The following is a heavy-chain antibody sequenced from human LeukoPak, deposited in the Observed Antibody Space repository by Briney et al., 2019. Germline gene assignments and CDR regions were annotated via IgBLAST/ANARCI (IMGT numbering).Heavy chain of an antibody. CDR3: ARQYSSGWYRFGKDY. J-gene: IGHJ4*02. V-gene: IGHV4-39*01. CDR1: GGSISSSSYY. CDR2: IYYSGST. Sequence: TSETLSLTCTVSGGSISSSSYYWGWIRQPPGKGLEWIGSIYYSGSTYYNPSLKSRVTISVDTSKNQFSLKLSSVTAADTAVYYCARQYSSGWYRFGKDYWGQGTLVTVSS. D-gene: IGHD6-19*01.